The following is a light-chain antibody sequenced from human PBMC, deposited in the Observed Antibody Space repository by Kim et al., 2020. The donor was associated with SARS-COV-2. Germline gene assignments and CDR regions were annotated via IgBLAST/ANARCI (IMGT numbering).Light chain of an antibody. CDR3: QQYGNSPYT. CDR1: PGGTRNF. CDR2: RAS. V-gene: IGKV3-20*01. J-gene: IGKJ2*01. Sequence: LSPGERATLPCQARPGGTRNFLAWYQQKPGQAPRLLIYRASTRATGTPDTFSGSGSGTDFTLTISRLESEDFAVYYCQQYGNSPYTFGQGTKLEI.